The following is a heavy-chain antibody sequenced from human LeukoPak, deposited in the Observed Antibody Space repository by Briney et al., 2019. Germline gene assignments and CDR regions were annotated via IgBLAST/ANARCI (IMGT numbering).Heavy chain of an antibody. CDR2: ISTTGDT. D-gene: IGHD3-16*01. CDR1: GFTFSSYD. CDR3: ARGLPGGFDY. J-gene: IGHJ4*02. V-gene: IGHV3-13*01. Sequence: GGSLRLSCAASGFTFSSYDMHWVRQATGKGLEWVSGISTTGDTYYPGSVKGRFTVSRENAKNSLYLQMNSLRAGDTAVYYCARGLPGGFDYWGQGTLVTVSS.